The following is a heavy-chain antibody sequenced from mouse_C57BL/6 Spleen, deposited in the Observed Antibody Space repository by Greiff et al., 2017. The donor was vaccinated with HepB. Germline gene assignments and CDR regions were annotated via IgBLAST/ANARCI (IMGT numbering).Heavy chain of an antibody. D-gene: IGHD2-4*01. Sequence: EVMLVESGGGLVKPGGSLKLSCAASGFTFSDYGMHWVRQAPEKGLEWVAYISSGSSTIYYADTVKGRFTISRDNAKNTLFLQMTSLRSEDTAMYYCARSYYDYDDAMDYWGQGPSVTVSS. CDR1: GFTFSDYG. CDR3: ARSYYDYDDAMDY. CDR2: ISSGSSTI. V-gene: IGHV5-17*01. J-gene: IGHJ4*01.